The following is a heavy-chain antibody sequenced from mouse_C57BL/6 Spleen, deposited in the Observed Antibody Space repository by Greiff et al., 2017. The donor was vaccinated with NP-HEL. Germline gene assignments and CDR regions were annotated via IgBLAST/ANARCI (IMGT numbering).Heavy chain of an antibody. J-gene: IGHJ1*03. D-gene: IGHD1-1*01. V-gene: IGHV1-82*01. Sequence: VQLQQSGPELVKPGASVKISCKASGYAFSSSWMNWVKQRPGKGLEWIGRIYPGDGDTNYNGKFKGKATLTADKSSSTAYMQLSSLTSEDSAVYFCARWPLITTVVDWYFDVWGTGTTVTVSS. CDR1: GYAFSSSW. CDR2: IYPGDGDT. CDR3: ARWPLITTVVDWYFDV.